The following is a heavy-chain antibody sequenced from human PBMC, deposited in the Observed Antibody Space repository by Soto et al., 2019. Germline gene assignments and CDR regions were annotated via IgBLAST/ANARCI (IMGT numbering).Heavy chain of an antibody. D-gene: IGHD1-26*01. V-gene: IGHV4-39*01. CDR2: IYYSGST. CDR3: ETQEVGGSYVYTFDP. Sequence: QLQLQESGPGLVKTSETLSLTCTVSGGSISSSNYYWGWIRQPPGKGLEWIGSIYYSGSTYYNPSLKSRVTISVDTSKNQFSLKLSSVTAADTAVYYCETQEVGGSYVYTFDPWGQGTLVTVSS. J-gene: IGHJ5*02. CDR1: GGSISSSNYY.